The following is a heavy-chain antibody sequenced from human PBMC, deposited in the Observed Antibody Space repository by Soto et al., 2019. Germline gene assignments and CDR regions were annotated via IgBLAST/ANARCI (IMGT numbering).Heavy chain of an antibody. J-gene: IGHJ6*02. CDR1: GFTFNAHA. CDR2: ISGDGKST. D-gene: IGHD3-9*01. CDR3: VKDRTGNKCPCLDV. V-gene: IGHV3-23*01. Sequence: VEVLESGGGLQQPGGSLRLSCVASGFTFNAHAMTWVRQGPGVGLEWTSSISGDGKSTYYAGSVKGRFTVSRDNSKNTLTLERNSLRVEDTATYYCVKDRTGNKCPCLDVWGQGTTVTVSS.